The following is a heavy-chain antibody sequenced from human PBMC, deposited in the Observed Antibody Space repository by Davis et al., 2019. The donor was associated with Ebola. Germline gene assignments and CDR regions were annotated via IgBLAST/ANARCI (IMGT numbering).Heavy chain of an antibody. J-gene: IGHJ4*02. D-gene: IGHD3-10*01. CDR2: IYYSGST. CDR3: ARDRDRRARYYYDY. V-gene: IGHV4-30-4*01. CDR1: GGSISNGDYY. Sequence: PSETLSLTCNVSGGSISNGDYYWSWIRQPPGKGLEWIGYIYYSGSTYYNSSFKSRVTISVDTSKNQFSLKLTSVTAADTAVYYCARDRDRRARYYYDYWGQGILITVSS.